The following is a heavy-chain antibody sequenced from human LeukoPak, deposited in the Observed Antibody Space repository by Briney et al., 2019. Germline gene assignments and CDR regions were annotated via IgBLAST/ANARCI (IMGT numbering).Heavy chain of an antibody. V-gene: IGHV1-2*06. CDR1: GYTFTGYY. CDR2: INPNSGGT. J-gene: IGHJ4*02. D-gene: IGHD6-19*01. Sequence: GASVKVSCTASGYTFTGYYMRWVRQAPGQGLEWMGRINPNSGGTNYAQKFQGRVTMTRDTSISTAYMELSRLRSDDTAVYYCARVAVARLFDYWGQGPLVTVSS. CDR3: ARVAVARLFDY.